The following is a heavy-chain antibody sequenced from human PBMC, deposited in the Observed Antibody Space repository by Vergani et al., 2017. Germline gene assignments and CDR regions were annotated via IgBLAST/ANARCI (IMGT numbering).Heavy chain of an antibody. CDR2: ISGSGGST. CDR1: GFTFSSYA. D-gene: IGHD6-13*01. V-gene: IGHV3-23*01. J-gene: IGHJ4*02. CDR3: AGSSSWFVDY. Sequence: EVQLLESGGGLVQPGGSLRLSCAASGFTFSSYAMSWVRQAPGKGLEWVSAISGSGGSTYYADSVKGRFTISRDNAKNSLYLQMNSLRAEDTAVYYCAGSSSWFVDYWGQGTLVTVSS.